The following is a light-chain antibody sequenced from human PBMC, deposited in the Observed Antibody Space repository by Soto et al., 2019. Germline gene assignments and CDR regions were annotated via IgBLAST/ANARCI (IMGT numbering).Light chain of an antibody. CDR3: QQYIRYPYT. V-gene: IGKV1-5*01. CDR2: GAC. J-gene: IGKJ2*01. Sequence: DIQMTPFPSTLSASVGDRVTITCRASQTTNTWLAWYQQKPGTGPKLLIYGACILEGGVPSRFSASGSGTAFTLTISSLQPDDLATYYCQQYIRYPYTFGQGTKVEI. CDR1: QTTNTW.